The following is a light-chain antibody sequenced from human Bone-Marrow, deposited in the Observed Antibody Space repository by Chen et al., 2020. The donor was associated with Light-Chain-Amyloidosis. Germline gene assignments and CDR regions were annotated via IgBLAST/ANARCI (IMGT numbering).Light chain of an antibody. Sequence: SYLLTQPSSVSVAPGQTATMACGGINIGSRSVHWYQQTPGQAPLLVGNDDSDRPSGIPQRLSGSNSGNTATLTISRVGAGDEADYYCQVWDRSSDRPVFGGGTKLPVL. CDR1: NIGSRS. V-gene: IGLV3-21*02. J-gene: IGLJ3*02. CDR2: DDS. CDR3: QVWDRSSDRPV.